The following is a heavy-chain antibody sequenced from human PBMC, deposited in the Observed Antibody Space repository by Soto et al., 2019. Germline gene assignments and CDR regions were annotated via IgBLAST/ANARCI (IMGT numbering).Heavy chain of an antibody. Sequence: QVQLQQWGAGLLKPSETLSLTCAVYGGSFSGYYWSWIRQPPGKGLEWIGEINHSGSTNYNPSLKSRVTISVDTSKNQFSLKLSSVTAADTAVYYCARMVPDAMGYCDYWGQGTLVTVSS. CDR2: INHSGST. D-gene: IGHD2-2*01. J-gene: IGHJ4*02. V-gene: IGHV4-34*01. CDR1: GGSFSGYY. CDR3: ARMVPDAMGYCDY.